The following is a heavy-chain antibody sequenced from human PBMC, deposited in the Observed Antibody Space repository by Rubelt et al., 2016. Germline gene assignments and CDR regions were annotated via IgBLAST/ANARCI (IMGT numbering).Heavy chain of an antibody. CDR2: ISYDGSNK. Sequence: QVQLVESGGGVVQPGRSLRLSCAASGFTFSSYAMHWVRQAPGKGLEWVAVISYDGSNKYYADSVKGRFTISRDNSKNTLYLQMNSLRAEDTAVYYCASYKDTVTTIDYWGQGTLVTVSS. CDR3: ASYKDTVTTIDY. J-gene: IGHJ4*02. V-gene: IGHV3-30*04. D-gene: IGHD4-17*01. CDR1: GFTFSSYA.